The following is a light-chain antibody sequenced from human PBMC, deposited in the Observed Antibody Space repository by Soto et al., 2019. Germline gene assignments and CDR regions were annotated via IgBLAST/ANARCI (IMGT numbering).Light chain of an antibody. V-gene: IGLV2-14*01. Sequence: QSALTQPASVSGSPGQSITISCTGSSSDVGAYNFVSWYQQHAGKAPKLMIYAVTNRPSGVSDRFSGSKSGNTASLTISGLQAEDEAEYYCSSYTTSSTLIFGGGTKLTVL. J-gene: IGLJ2*01. CDR1: SSDVGAYNF. CDR2: AVT. CDR3: SSYTTSSTLI.